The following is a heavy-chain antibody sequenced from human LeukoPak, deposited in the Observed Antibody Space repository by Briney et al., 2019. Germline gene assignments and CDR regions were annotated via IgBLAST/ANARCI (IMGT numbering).Heavy chain of an antibody. D-gene: IGHD6-6*01. Sequence: SETLSLTCAVSGGSISSGGYSWSWVRQPPGRGMEWIGYIYHSGSTYYNPSLKSRVTISVDRSKNQFSLKLSSVTAADTAVYYCARALLGIAARRGWFDPWGQGTLVTVSS. CDR1: GGSISSGGYS. CDR2: IYHSGST. V-gene: IGHV4-30-2*01. CDR3: ARALLGIAARRGWFDP. J-gene: IGHJ5*02.